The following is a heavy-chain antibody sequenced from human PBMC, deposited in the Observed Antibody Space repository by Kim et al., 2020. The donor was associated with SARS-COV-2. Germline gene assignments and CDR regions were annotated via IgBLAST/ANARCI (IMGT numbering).Heavy chain of an antibody. D-gene: IGHD6-13*01. CDR3: TRVPPYSNSWWDAFDI. CDR1: GFTFSDSA. Sequence: GGSLRLSCAASGFTFSDSAMYWVRQASGKGLEWVGRIRSKANSYATEYDVSVKGRFIISRDDSKNKAYLQMNSLKTEDTAIYYCTRVPPYSNSWWDAFDIWGQGTMVTVSS. J-gene: IGHJ3*02. V-gene: IGHV3-73*01. CDR2: IRSKANSYAT.